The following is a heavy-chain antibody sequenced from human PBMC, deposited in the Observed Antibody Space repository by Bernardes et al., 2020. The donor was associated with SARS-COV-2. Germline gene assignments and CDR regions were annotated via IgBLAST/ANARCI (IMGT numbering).Heavy chain of an antibody. CDR3: TKCVVGYYAVDV. CDR1: GFTFSNYA. V-gene: IGHV3-23*01. J-gene: IGHJ6*02. Sequence: GSLRLSCAASGFTFSNYAMSWVRQAPGKGLEWVAGVSGSGGSTYYADSVKGRFTISRDNSQISLFLQLNSLRVEDAAVYYCTKCVVGYYAVDVWGQGTTVTVSS. D-gene: IGHD1-26*01. CDR2: VSGSGGST.